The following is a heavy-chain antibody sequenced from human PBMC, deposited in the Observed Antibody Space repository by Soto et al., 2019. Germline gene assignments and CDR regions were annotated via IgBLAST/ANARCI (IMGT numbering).Heavy chain of an antibody. CDR3: AMQWELTGFDY. V-gene: IGHV3-48*03. CDR1: GFTFSRYE. J-gene: IGHJ4*02. D-gene: IGHD1-26*01. Sequence: GGSLRLSFAASGFTFSRYEMNWVRQAPGKGLEWVSYISSSGSTIYYADSVKGRFTISRDNAKNSLYLQMNSLRAEDTAVYYCAMQWELTGFDYWGQGTLVTVSS. CDR2: ISSSGSTI.